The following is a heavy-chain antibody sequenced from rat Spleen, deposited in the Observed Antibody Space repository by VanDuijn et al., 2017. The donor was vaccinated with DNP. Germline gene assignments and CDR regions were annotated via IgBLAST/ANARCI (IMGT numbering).Heavy chain of an antibody. CDR1: GFPFSNHD. CDR3: ARHRTIMPYYYAMDA. J-gene: IGHJ4*01. D-gene: IGHD1-12*01. CDR2: ISYDGSST. V-gene: IGHV5-7*01. Sequence: EVLLVESDGGLVQPGRSMKLSCAAPGFPFSNHDMAWVRQAPKQGPEWVATISYDGSSTNYRDPGKGRFTIPRDNAQSTLYLQMDSLRSEDTATYYCARHRTIMPYYYAMDAWGQGASVTVSS.